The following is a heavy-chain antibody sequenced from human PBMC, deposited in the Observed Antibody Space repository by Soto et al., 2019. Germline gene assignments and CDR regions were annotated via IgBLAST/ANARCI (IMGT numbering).Heavy chain of an antibody. CDR1: GGTFSRYT. CDR2: IIPILGIA. Sequence: QVQLVQCGAEVKKPGSSVKVSCKASGGTFSRYTISWVRQAPGQGLEWMGRIIPILGIANYAQKFLGRVTITADKSTSTAYMYLSSLRSEDTAVYYCARARTSCSNFDYWGQGTLVTFSS. J-gene: IGHJ4*02. V-gene: IGHV1-69*02. CDR3: ARARTSCSNFDY. D-gene: IGHD2-2*01.